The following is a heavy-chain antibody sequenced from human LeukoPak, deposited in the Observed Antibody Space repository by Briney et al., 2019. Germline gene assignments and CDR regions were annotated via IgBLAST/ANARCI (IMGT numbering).Heavy chain of an antibody. CDR3: AREAILDDAFDI. V-gene: IGHV4-59*11. CDR1: GGSISSHH. Sequence: SETLSLTCTVSGGSISSHHWSWIRQPPGKGLEWIGYIYYSGSTNYNPSLKSRVTISVDTSKNQFSLKLSSVTAADTAVYYCAREAILDDAFDIWGQGTMVTVSS. J-gene: IGHJ3*02. D-gene: IGHD3-3*01. CDR2: IYYSGST.